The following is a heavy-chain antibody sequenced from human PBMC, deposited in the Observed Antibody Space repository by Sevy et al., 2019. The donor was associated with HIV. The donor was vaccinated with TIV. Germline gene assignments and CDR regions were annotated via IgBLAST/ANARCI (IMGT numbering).Heavy chain of an antibody. V-gene: IGHV3-7*01. CDR3: ARGPADYGSQSYYNPLYALEV. CDR1: GFTFKNYW. Sequence: GGSLRLSCAGSGFTFKNYWVTWVRQAPGKGLEWVANIKPDGSGRNYVDSVRGRFTISRDNAKNSLYLQMGSLRADDTAVYYCARGPADYGSQSYYNPLYALEVWGQGTTVTVSS. J-gene: IGHJ6*02. CDR2: IKPDGSGR. D-gene: IGHD3-10*01.